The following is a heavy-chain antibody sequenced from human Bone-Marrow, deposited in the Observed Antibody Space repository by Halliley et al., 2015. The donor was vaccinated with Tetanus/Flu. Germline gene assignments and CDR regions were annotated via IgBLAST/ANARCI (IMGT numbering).Heavy chain of an antibody. CDR3: AREKESSGGFNGLGG. CDR2: IWFDGSTK. V-gene: IGHV3-33*01. J-gene: IGHJ6*02. Sequence: SLRLSCAASGFTFSSYGMHWVRRAPGKGLEWVAVIWFDGSTKYYGDAVQGRFTISRDNFKNMVYLQMNSLRVEDTALYYCAREKESSGGFNGLGGRGQGTTVSFSS. CDR1: GFTFSSYG. D-gene: IGHD2-15*01.